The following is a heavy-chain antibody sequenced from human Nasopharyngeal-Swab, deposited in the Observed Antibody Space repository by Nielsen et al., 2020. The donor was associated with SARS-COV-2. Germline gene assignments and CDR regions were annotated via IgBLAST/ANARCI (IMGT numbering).Heavy chain of an antibody. Sequence: GESLKISCTASGFTFSSHWMHWVRQAPGKGLVWVSRIKKDGSWTDYADSVKGRFTLSRDNAKNTVFLQMNSLRADDTAVYYCVRDGDHYDFDYWGQGTLVTVSS. CDR3: VRDGDHYDFDY. V-gene: IGHV3-74*01. J-gene: IGHJ4*02. D-gene: IGHD4-17*01. CDR1: GFTFSSHW. CDR2: IKKDGSWT.